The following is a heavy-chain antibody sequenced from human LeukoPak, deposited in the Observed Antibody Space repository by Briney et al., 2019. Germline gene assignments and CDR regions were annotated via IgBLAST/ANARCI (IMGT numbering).Heavy chain of an antibody. CDR3: ARDPLTGDLDY. Sequence: GSLRLSCAASGFTFSNAWMSWVRQAPGKGLEWVGRIYTSGSTNYNPSLKSRVTMSVDTSKNQFSLKLSSVTAADTAVYYCARDPLTGDLDYWGQGTLVTVSS. CDR2: IYTSGST. CDR1: GFTFSNAW. D-gene: IGHD7-27*01. J-gene: IGHJ4*02. V-gene: IGHV4-4*07.